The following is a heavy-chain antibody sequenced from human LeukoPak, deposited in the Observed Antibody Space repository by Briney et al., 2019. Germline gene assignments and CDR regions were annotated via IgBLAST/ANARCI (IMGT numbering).Heavy chain of an antibody. V-gene: IGHV4-39*07. J-gene: IGHJ4*02. Sequence: SETLSLTCTVSGGSISSSSYYWGWIRQPPGKGLEWIGSIYYSGSTYYNPSLKSRVTISVDTSKNQFSLKLSSVTAADTAVYYCARYGGNFDYWGQGTLVTVSS. CDR1: GGSISSSSYY. D-gene: IGHD4-23*01. CDR3: ARYGGNFDY. CDR2: IYYSGST.